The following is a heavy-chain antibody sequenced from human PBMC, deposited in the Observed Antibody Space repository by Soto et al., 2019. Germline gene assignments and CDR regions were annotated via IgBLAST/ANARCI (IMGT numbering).Heavy chain of an antibody. J-gene: IGHJ6*01. Sequence: QVQLVESGGGVVQPGRSLRLSCAASGFTFSSYAMHWVRQAPGKGLEWVAVISYDGSNKYYADSVKGRFTISRDNSKNTLYLQMNSLRAEDTAVYYCAREIPYYDSSGPEMRGYYYYGMDVW. V-gene: IGHV3-30-3*01. CDR1: GFTFSSYA. CDR3: AREIPYYDSSGPEMRGYYYYGMDV. CDR2: ISYDGSNK. D-gene: IGHD3-22*01.